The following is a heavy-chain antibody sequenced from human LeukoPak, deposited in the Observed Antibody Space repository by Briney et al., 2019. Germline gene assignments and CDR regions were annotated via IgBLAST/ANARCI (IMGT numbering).Heavy chain of an antibody. D-gene: IGHD2-21*02. Sequence: SETLSLTCTVSGGSIRSSYYYWGWIRQPPGKGLEWIGSIYDSGSTYYNPSLKSRVTISVDTSKNQFSLKLNSVTAADTAVYYCARGGDSYFDYWGQGTLVTVSS. J-gene: IGHJ4*02. CDR1: GGSIRSSYYY. V-gene: IGHV4-39*01. CDR3: ARGGDSYFDY. CDR2: IYDSGST.